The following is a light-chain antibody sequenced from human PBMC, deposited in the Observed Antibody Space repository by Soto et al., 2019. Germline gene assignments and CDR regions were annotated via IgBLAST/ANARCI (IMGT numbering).Light chain of an antibody. Sequence: DIQMTQSPSTLSASVGDRVTITCRASQSISSWLAWYQHKPWKAPKLLIYKASSLEGGVPSRFSGSGSGTEFTLTISSLQPDDFATYYCQQYNSYSRTFGQGTKVEIK. CDR1: QSISSW. V-gene: IGKV1-5*03. CDR3: QQYNSYSRT. CDR2: KAS. J-gene: IGKJ1*01.